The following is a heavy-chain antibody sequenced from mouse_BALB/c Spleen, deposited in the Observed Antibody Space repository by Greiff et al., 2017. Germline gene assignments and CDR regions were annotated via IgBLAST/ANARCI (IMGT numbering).Heavy chain of an antibody. Sequence: QVQLQQSGAELAKPGASVKMSCKASGYTFTSYWMHWVKQRPGQGLEWIGYINPSTGYTEYNQKFKDKATLTADKSSSTAYMQLSSLTSEDSAVYYCARSADGYWGQGTLVTVSA. V-gene: IGHV1-7*01. J-gene: IGHJ3*02. CDR2: INPSTGYT. CDR3: ARSADGY. CDR1: GYTFTSYW.